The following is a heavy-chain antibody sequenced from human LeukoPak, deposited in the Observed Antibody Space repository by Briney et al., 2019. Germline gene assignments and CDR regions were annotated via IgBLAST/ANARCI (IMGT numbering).Heavy chain of an antibody. CDR1: GYTFTSYG. V-gene: IGHV1-18*01. Sequence: ASVKVSCKASGYTFTSYGISWVRQAPGQGLEWMGWISAYNGNTNYAQKLQGRVTMTTDTSTSTAYMELRSLRSDDTAVYYCARADYSSSSYGGGYYYYYMDVWGKGTTVTVSS. D-gene: IGHD6-13*01. CDR2: ISAYNGNT. CDR3: ARADYSSSSYGGGYYYYYMDV. J-gene: IGHJ6*03.